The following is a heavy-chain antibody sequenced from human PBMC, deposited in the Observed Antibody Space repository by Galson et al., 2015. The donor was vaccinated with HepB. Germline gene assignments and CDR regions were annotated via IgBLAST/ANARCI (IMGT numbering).Heavy chain of an antibody. J-gene: IGHJ4*02. V-gene: IGHV5-10-1*01. Sequence: QSGAEVKQPGESLKISCKGSGYWFSRYWIAWVRQMPGKGLAWMGRIDPSDSYTNHSPPFQGHVTISADKSISTAYLQWSSLKASDTAMYYCALYSGSYTKANRGYWGQGTLVTVSS. D-gene: IGHD1-26*01. CDR2: IDPSDSYT. CDR1: GYWFSRYW. CDR3: ALYSGSYTKANRGY.